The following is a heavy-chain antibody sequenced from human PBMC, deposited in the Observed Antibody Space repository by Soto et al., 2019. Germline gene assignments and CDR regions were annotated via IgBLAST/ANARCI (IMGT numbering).Heavy chain of an antibody. CDR2: IYYTGST. Sequence: SAPLTLTCTGTGISIHSYYWSWVRHPPGRGLEWIGYIYYTGSTTYNPSLKSRVTISVDTSKNQFSLKLSSVTAADTAVYYCARDYYDSSGYYPNNWVDPWGQGTLVTVS. J-gene: IGHJ5*02. D-gene: IGHD3-22*01. CDR3: ARDYYDSSGYYPNNWVDP. V-gene: IGHV4-59*01. CDR1: GISIHSYY.